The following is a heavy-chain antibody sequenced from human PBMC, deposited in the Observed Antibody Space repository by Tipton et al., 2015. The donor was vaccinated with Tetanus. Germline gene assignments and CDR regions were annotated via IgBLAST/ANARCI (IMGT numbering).Heavy chain of an antibody. Sequence: SLRLSCAASGFIFSKYDMYWVRQAPGKGLEWVALTSYDGSDEFYADSVKGRFTISRDNAKNMLSLQLNSLRAEDTAVYYCAKTRLHLGSPYNYFAMDVWGQGTTVTVSS. CDR1: GFIFSKYD. V-gene: IGHV3-30*18. J-gene: IGHJ6*02. CDR3: AKTRLHLGSPYNYFAMDV. CDR2: TSYDGSDE.